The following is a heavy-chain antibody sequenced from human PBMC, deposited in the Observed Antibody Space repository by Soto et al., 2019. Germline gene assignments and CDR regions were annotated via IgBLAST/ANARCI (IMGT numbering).Heavy chain of an antibody. Sequence: PGESLKISCKGSGYSFTSYWIGWVRQMPGKGLEWMGIIYPGDSDTRYSPSFQGQVTISADKSISTAYLQWSSLKASDTAMYYCARHHTIFGVVTLYYFDYWGQGTLVTVSS. D-gene: IGHD3-3*01. J-gene: IGHJ4*02. CDR3: ARHHTIFGVVTLYYFDY. CDR2: IYPGDSDT. V-gene: IGHV5-51*01. CDR1: GYSFTSYW.